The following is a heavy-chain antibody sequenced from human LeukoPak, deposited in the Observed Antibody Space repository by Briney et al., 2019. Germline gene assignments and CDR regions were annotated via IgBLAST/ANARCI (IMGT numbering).Heavy chain of an antibody. D-gene: IGHD3-22*01. J-gene: IGHJ4*02. CDR3: ARRAYSSGYYYFDY. Sequence: SETLSLTCTVSGGSITSYYWSWIRQPPGKGREWIGYIYYSGSTNYNPSLKSRVTISVDTPKNQFSLKLSSVTAADTAVYYCARRAYSSGYYYFDYWGQGALVTVSS. V-gene: IGHV4-59*01. CDR2: IYYSGST. CDR1: GGSITSYY.